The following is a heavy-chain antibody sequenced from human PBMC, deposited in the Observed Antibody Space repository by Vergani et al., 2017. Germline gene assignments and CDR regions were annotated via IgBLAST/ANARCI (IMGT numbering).Heavy chain of an antibody. V-gene: IGHV1-69*01. CDR3: ARVVKAYYDSSGYPDWYFDL. D-gene: IGHD3-22*01. J-gene: IGHJ2*01. CDR2: IIPIFGTA. Sequence: QVQLVQSGAEVKKPGSSVKVSCKASGGTFSSYAISWVRQAPGQGLEWMGGIIPIFGTANYAQKFQGRVTITADESTSTAYMELSSQRSEDTAVYYCARVVKAYYDSSGYPDWYFDLWGRGTLVTVSS. CDR1: GGTFSSYA.